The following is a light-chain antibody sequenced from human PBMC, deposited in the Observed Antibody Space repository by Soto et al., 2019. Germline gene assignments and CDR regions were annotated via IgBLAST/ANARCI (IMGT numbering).Light chain of an antibody. CDR2: GNS. CDR3: QSYDSSLSGYVV. J-gene: IGLJ2*01. Sequence: QSVLTQPPSVSGAPGQRVTIYCTGSSSNIGAGYDVHWYQQLPGTAPKLLIYGNSNRPSGVPDRFSGSKSGTSASLAITGLQDEDEADYYCQSYDSSLSGYVVFGGGTKLTVL. V-gene: IGLV1-40*01. CDR1: SSNIGAGYD.